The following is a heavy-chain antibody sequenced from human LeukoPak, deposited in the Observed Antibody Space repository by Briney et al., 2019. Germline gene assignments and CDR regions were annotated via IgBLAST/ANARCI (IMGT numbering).Heavy chain of an antibody. V-gene: IGHV3-30*02. Sequence: GGSLRLACGASAFTFTSYGMHWVRQAPSKGLEWVSFIRYDGSNKYYADSVKGRFTISRDNSKNTLYLQMNSLRAEDTAVYYCAKEPSYAWFGVDYWGQGTLVTVSS. CDR2: IRYDGSNK. CDR1: AFTFTSYG. CDR3: AKEPSYAWFGVDY. D-gene: IGHD3-10*01. J-gene: IGHJ4*02.